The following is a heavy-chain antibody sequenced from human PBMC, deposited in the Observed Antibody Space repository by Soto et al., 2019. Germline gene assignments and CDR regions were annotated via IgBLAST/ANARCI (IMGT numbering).Heavy chain of an antibody. CDR1: GFKFSSYA. CDR3: ASSLGAGDHDAFDI. CDR2: ISYDGSNK. D-gene: IGHD2-21*02. V-gene: IGHV3-30-3*01. Sequence: GGSLRLSCAACGFKFSSYAMHWVRKAPGKGLEWVAVISYDGSNKYYADSVKGRFTISRDNSKNTLYLQMNSLRAEDTAVYYCASSLGAGDHDAFDIWGQGTMVTVSS. J-gene: IGHJ3*02.